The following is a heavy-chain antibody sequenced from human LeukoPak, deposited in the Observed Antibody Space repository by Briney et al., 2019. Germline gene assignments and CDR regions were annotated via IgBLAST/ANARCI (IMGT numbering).Heavy chain of an antibody. CDR1: GGSISNGGYY. J-gene: IGHJ3*02. Sequence: SETLSLTCTVSGGSISNGGYYWSWIRQHPGKGLEWIGYIYYSGSTYYNPSLKSRVTISVDTSKNQFSLKLSSVAAADTAVYYCARDRDIRDAFDIWGQGTMVTVSS. V-gene: IGHV4-31*03. CDR3: ARDRDIRDAFDI. CDR2: IYYSGST. D-gene: IGHD5-24*01.